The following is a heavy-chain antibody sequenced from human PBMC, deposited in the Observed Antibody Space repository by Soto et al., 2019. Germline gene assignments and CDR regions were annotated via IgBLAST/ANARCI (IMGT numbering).Heavy chain of an antibody. CDR2: ISGSGGST. CDR1: GFTFSSYA. V-gene: IGHV3-23*01. CDR3: AKGYSSSWYLYYGMDV. Sequence: GGSLRLSCAASGFTFSSYAMSWVRQAPGKGLEWVSGISGSGGSTYYADSVKGRFTISRDNSKNTLYLQMNSLRAEDTAVYYCAKGYSSSWYLYYGMDVWGQGTTVTV. D-gene: IGHD6-13*01. J-gene: IGHJ6*02.